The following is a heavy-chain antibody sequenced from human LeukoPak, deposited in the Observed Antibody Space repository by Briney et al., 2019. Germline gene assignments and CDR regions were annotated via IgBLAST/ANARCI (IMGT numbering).Heavy chain of an antibody. D-gene: IGHD2-21*02. Sequence: SETLSLTCTVSGGSISSYYWSWIRQPAGKGLEWIGRIYTSGSTNYNPSLKSRVTMSVDTSKNQFSLKLSSVTAADTAVYYCARVYCGGDCYLFDYWGQGTLVTVSS. CDR2: IYTSGST. J-gene: IGHJ4*02. CDR3: ARVYCGGDCYLFDY. V-gene: IGHV4-4*07. CDR1: GGSISSYY.